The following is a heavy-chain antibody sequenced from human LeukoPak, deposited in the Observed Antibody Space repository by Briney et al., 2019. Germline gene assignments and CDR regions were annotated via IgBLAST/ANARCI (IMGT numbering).Heavy chain of an antibody. Sequence: GGSLRLSCAASGFTFSAYSMNWVRQAPGKGLDWVSYISSRSFTIYYADSVKGRFTISRDNSKNSLYLHMNSLRTEDTALYYCAKADLRGGDYWGQGTLVTVSS. CDR1: GFTFSAYS. J-gene: IGHJ4*02. D-gene: IGHD3-16*01. CDR2: ISSRSFTI. CDR3: AKADLRGGDY. V-gene: IGHV3-48*04.